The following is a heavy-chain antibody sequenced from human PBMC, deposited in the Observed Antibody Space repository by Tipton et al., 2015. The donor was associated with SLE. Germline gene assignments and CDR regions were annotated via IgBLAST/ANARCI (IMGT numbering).Heavy chain of an antibody. Sequence: TLSLTCSVSGYSISRGYNWGWVRQSPEKGLEWIGSVYYTGTTQYNPSLKSRVTMSVDTSKNQFSLKLSSVTAADTAVYYCARGPPFMEWERNWFDPWGQGTQVTVSS. CDR2: VYYTGTT. D-gene: IGHD3-3*02. CDR1: GYSISRGYN. J-gene: IGHJ5*02. CDR3: ARGPPFMEWERNWFDP. V-gene: IGHV4-38-2*02.